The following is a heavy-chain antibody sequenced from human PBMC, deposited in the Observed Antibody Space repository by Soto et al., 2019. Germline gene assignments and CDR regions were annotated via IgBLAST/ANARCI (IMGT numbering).Heavy chain of an antibody. J-gene: IGHJ6*02. V-gene: IGHV1-69*13. CDR3: ARPWDLNYYYYGMDV. D-gene: IGHD1-26*01. CDR2: IIPIFGTA. CDR1: GGTFSSYA. Sequence: SVKVSCKASGGTFSSYAISWVRQAPGQGLEWMGGIIPIFGTANYAQKFQGRVTITADESTSTAYMELSSLRSEDTAVYYCARPWDLNYYYYGMDVWGQRTTVTVSS.